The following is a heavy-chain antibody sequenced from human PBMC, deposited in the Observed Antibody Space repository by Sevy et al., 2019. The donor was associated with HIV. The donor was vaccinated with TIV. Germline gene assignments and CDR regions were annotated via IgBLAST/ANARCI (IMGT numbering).Heavy chain of an antibody. Sequence: GGSLRLSCPASGFIFGTYAMTWVRQAPGKGLEWVSTISAGGGSVYYADSVKGRFTISRDNSNNRLYLQMNTLRAEDTAVYSCAREEITGYDYWGRGTLVTVSS. CDR3: AREEITGYDY. J-gene: IGHJ4*02. D-gene: IGHD3-16*01. CDR1: GFIFGTYA. CDR2: ISAGGGSV. V-gene: IGHV3-23*01.